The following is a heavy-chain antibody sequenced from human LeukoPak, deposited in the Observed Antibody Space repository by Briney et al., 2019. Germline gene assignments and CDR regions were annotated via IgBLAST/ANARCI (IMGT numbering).Heavy chain of an antibody. CDR1: GFTFSSYA. Sequence: GGSLRLSCTASGFTFSSYAMNWVRQAPGKGLEWVSGIGAGGTFTYYADSVKGRFTISRDDSKNTLYLQMNSLRAEDTAVYYCARGGNMVRGVIDFDYWGQGTLATVSS. CDR2: IGAGGTFT. D-gene: IGHD3-10*01. J-gene: IGHJ4*02. CDR3: ARGGNMVRGVIDFDY. V-gene: IGHV3-23*01.